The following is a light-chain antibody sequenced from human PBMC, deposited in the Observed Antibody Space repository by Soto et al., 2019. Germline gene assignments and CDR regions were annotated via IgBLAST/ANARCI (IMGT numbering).Light chain of an antibody. CDR3: SSYTSSSTLYV. Sequence: QSALTQPASMSGSPGQSITISCTGTSSDVGGYNYVSWYQQHPGKAPKLMIYDVSNRPSGVSKRFSGSKSGNTASLTISGLQAEDEADYYCSSYTSSSTLYVFGTGTKVTVL. J-gene: IGLJ1*01. V-gene: IGLV2-14*01. CDR1: SSDVGGYNY. CDR2: DVS.